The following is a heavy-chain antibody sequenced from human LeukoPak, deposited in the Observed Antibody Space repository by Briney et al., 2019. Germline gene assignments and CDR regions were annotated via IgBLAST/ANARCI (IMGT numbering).Heavy chain of an antibody. D-gene: IGHD5-12*01. CDR3: ARATYSGYDFNWFDP. Sequence: SETLSLTCSVSGGSISGTNYYWAWIRQPPEKGLEWIGTIYYSGSTYYNVSLKSRVTISVDTSKNQFSLNLRSVTAADTAVYYCARATYSGYDFNWFDPWGQGTLVTVSS. J-gene: IGHJ5*02. V-gene: IGHV4-39*07. CDR2: IYYSGST. CDR1: GGSISGTNYY.